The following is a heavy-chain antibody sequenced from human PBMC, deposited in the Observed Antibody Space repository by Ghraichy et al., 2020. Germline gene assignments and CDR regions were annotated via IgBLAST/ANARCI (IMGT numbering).Heavy chain of an antibody. CDR1: GGSISSSTYY. D-gene: IGHD6-13*01. Sequence: SETLSLTCTVSGGSISSSTYYWGWIRQPPGKGLEWIGSIYYSGSTYYNPSLKSRVTISVDTSKNQFSLKLSSVTAADTAVYYCARQEGYEQHAGEFDPWGQRTLVTVTS. V-gene: IGHV4-39*01. CDR2: IYYSGST. J-gene: IGHJ5*02. CDR3: ARQEGYEQHAGEFDP.